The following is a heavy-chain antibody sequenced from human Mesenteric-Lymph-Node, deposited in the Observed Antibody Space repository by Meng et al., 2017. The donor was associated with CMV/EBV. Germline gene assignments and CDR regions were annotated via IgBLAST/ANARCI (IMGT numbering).Heavy chain of an antibody. CDR2: INPNSGAT. Sequence: ASVKVSCKTSGYLFTAYYMHWVRQAPGQGLEWMGWINPNSGATKYAQKFQGRVTMTRDTSINTAHLDVTRLSSDDTAVYYCAREGINCSSNTCHSYAMDVWGQGTTVTVSS. CDR1: GYLFTAYY. CDR3: AREGINCSSNTCHSYAMDV. D-gene: IGHD2-2*01. J-gene: IGHJ6*02. V-gene: IGHV1-2*02.